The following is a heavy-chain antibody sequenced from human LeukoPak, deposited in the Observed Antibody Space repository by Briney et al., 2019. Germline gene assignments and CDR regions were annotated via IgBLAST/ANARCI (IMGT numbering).Heavy chain of an antibody. Sequence: GGSLRLSCSASGFSFSSFAMHWVRQAPGKGLEYVSAIYINGGSAFYADSVKDRFIVSRGNSENTLYLQMSSLRTEDTAVYYCVKGSGKDYYGSGSPRRAFDYWGQGTLVTVSS. CDR2: IYINGGSA. CDR3: VKGSGKDYYGSGSPRRAFDY. D-gene: IGHD3-10*01. J-gene: IGHJ4*02. CDR1: GFSFSSFA. V-gene: IGHV3-64D*09.